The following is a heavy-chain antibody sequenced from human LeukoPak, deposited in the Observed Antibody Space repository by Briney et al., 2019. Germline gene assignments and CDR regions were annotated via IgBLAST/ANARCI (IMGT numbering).Heavy chain of an antibody. D-gene: IGHD2-2*01. CDR2: IKQDGSEK. CDR1: GFTFSSYW. Sequence: GSLRLSCAASGFTFSSYWMSWVRQAPGKGLEWVANIKQDGSEKYYADSVKGRFTISRDNSKNSLYLQMNSLRTEDTALYYCAKDMVPIGYCSSTSCHYYYYGMDVWGQGTTVTVSS. CDR3: AKDMVPIGYCSSTSCHYYYYGMDV. V-gene: IGHV3-7*03. J-gene: IGHJ6*02.